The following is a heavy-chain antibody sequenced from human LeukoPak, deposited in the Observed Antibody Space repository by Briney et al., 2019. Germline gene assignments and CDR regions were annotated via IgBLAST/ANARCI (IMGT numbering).Heavy chain of an antibody. CDR1: GFTFSSYS. V-gene: IGHV3-21*01. J-gene: IGHJ3*02. CDR3: ARDLLASSGYYRLRAFDI. Sequence: GGSLRLSCAASGFTFSSYSMNWVRQAPGKGLEWVSSISSSSSYIYYADSVKGRFTISRDNAKNSLYLQMNSLRAEDTAVYYCARDLLASSGYYRLRAFDIWGQGTMVTVSS. CDR2: ISSSSSYI. D-gene: IGHD3-22*01.